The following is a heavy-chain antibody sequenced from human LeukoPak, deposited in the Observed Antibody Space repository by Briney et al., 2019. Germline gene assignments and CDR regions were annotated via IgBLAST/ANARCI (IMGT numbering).Heavy chain of an antibody. V-gene: IGHV3-64*01. D-gene: IGHD2-2*02. CDR3: EGYNCSSTRCYTGGFDY. J-gene: IGHJ4*02. Sequence: PGGSLRLSCAASGFTFSSYAMHWVRQGPGKGLEYVSAISSNGGSTYYANSVKGRFTISRDNSKNTLYLQMGSLRAEDTAVYYCEGYNCSSTRCYTGGFDYWGQGTLVTVSS. CDR1: GFTFSSYA. CDR2: ISSNGGST.